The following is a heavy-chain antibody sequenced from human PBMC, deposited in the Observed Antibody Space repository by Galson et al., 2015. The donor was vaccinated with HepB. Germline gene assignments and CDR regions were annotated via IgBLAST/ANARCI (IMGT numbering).Heavy chain of an antibody. D-gene: IGHD1-7*01. V-gene: IGHV2-5*02. CDR1: GFSLPTTQVG. J-gene: IGHJ4*02. Sequence: PALVKPTQTLTLTCTFSGFSLPTTQVGVGWVRQHPGKALEWLALVYWDDDKRYNPSLRNRLTIAKDTSKNQVVLTVTNVDPVDTSTYYCAHRLAYNGAWNFGSFDFWGQGTLVTVSS. CDR3: AHRLAYNGAWNFGSFDF. CDR2: VYWDDDK.